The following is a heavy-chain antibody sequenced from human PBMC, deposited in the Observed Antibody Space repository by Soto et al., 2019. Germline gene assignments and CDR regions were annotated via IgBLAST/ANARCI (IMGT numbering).Heavy chain of an antibody. V-gene: IGHV1-46*01. J-gene: IGHJ3*02. Sequence: QVQLVQSGAEVKKPGASVKLSCKASGYTFITSYYTRWVRQAPGQGLEWMGIINPTGTMTKYSERFQGRLTMTRDTSTSTDYMELSTLTSEDTAVYFCARDTGYDHDAFDIWGQGTMVTVSS. D-gene: IGHD5-12*01. CDR2: INPTGTMT. CDR3: ARDTGYDHDAFDI. CDR1: GYTFITSYY.